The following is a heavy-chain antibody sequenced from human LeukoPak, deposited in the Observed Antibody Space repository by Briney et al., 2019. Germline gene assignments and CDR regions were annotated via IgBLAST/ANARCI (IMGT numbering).Heavy chain of an antibody. J-gene: IGHJ4*02. CDR1: GGSISSYY. CDR3: ATWRTAKTGFDY. V-gene: IGHV4-59*08. CDR2: IYYSGSS. Sequence: SETLSLTCTVSGGSISSYYWSWIRQPPGKGLEWVGYIYYSGSSNYNPSLMSRVTISVDTSKNQFSLRLSSVTAADTAVYYCATWRTAKTGFDYWGQGTLVTVSS. D-gene: IGHD1-1*01.